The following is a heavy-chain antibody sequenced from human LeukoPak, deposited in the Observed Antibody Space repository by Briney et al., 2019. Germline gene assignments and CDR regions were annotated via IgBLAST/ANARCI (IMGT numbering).Heavy chain of an antibody. CDR1: GYTFTSYG. CDR2: ISAYNGNT. J-gene: IGHJ4*02. V-gene: IGHV1-18*01. Sequence: EASVKVSCKASGYTFTSYGISWVRQAPGQGLEWMGWISAYNGNTNYAQKFQGRVTITADKSTSTAYMELSSLRSEDTAVYYCAISGYSYGYPRGGSDYWGQGTLVTVSS. CDR3: AISGYSYGYPRGGSDY. D-gene: IGHD5-18*01.